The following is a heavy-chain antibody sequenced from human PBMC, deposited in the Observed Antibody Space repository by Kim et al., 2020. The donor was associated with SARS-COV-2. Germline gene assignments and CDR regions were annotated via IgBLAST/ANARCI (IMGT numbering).Heavy chain of an antibody. CDR2: MYYSGST. Sequence: SETLSLTCTVSGGSISSSSYYWGWIRQPPGKGLEWIGSMYYSGSTYYNPSLKSRVTISVDTSKNHFSLELNSVTAADTAVYYCARLGYYYDMDVWGQGTT. CDR1: GGSISSSSYY. CDR3: ARLGYYYDMDV. V-gene: IGHV4-39*02. D-gene: IGHD7-27*01. J-gene: IGHJ6*02.